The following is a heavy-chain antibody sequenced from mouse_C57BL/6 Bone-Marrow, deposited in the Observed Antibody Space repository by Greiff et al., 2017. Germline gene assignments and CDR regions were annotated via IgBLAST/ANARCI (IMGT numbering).Heavy chain of an antibody. V-gene: IGHV1-55*01. CDR3: ARCYYSTHYYAMDY. CDR1: GYTFTSYW. Sequence: QVQLKQSGAELVKPGASVKMSCTASGYTFTSYWITWVKQRPGQGLEWIGDIYPGSGSTNYNEKFKSKATLTVDTSSSTAYMQLSSLTSEDSAVYNCARCYYSTHYYAMDYWGQGASVTVAS. CDR2: IYPGSGST. D-gene: IGHD2-5*01. J-gene: IGHJ4*01.